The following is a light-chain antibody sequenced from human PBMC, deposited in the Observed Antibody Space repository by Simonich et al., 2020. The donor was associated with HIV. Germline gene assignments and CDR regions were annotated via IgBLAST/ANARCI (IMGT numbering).Light chain of an antibody. V-gene: IGLV2-23*01. Sequence: QSALTQPPSASGSPGQSVTISCTGTSNDVGGYNYVSWYQQHPDKAPKLMIYEGSKRPSGVSHRLSGSKSGNTASLTISGLQAEDEADYYCCSYAGSSTWVFGGGTKLTVL. CDR2: EGS. CDR1: SNDVGGYNY. J-gene: IGLJ3*02. CDR3: CSYAGSSTWV.